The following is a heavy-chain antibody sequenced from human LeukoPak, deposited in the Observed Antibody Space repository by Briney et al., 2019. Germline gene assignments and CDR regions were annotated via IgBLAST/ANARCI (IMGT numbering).Heavy chain of an antibody. CDR1: SGSISSSSYY. CDR3: AREGYYDSSGYIRGYAFDI. D-gene: IGHD3-22*01. CDR2: IYYSGST. Sequence: SETLSLTCTVSSGSISSSSYYWGWIRQPPGKGLEWIGSIYYSGSTYYNPSLKSRVTISVDTSKNQFSLKLSSVTAADTAVYYCAREGYYDSSGYIRGYAFDIWGQGTMVTVSS. V-gene: IGHV4-39*07. J-gene: IGHJ3*02.